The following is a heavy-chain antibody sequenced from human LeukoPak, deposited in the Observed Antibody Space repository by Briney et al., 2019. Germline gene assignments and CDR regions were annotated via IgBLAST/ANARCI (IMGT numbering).Heavy chain of an antibody. J-gene: IGHJ4*02. CDR3: AIAQSWDELFDS. Sequence: PGGSLRLSCAASGIAVIGNYMSWVGQPPGKGLEWVSFISINTDTFYAYSVRGRFTISRDSSKNTLFLQMNSLRDEDSAVYYCAIAQSWDELFDSWGQGTLVTVSS. CDR2: ISINTDT. CDR1: GIAVIGNY. D-gene: IGHD1-26*01. V-gene: IGHV3-53*01.